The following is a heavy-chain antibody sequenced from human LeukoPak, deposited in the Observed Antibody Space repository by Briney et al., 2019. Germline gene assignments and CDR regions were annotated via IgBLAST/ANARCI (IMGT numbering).Heavy chain of an antibody. J-gene: IGHJ5*02. CDR3: AKDPSTYYYDSSGFPNWFDP. V-gene: IGHV3-23*01. CDR2: ISGSGGST. CDR1: GFTFSSYA. D-gene: IGHD3-22*01. Sequence: ASLRLSCAASGFTFSSYAMSWVRQAPGKGLEWVSAISGSGGSTYYADSVKGRFTISRDNSKNTPYLQMNSLTAEDTAVYYCAKDPSTYYYDSSGFPNWFDPWGQGTLVTVSS.